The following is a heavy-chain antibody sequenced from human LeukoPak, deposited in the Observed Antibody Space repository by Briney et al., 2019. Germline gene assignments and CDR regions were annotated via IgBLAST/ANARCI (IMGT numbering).Heavy chain of an antibody. CDR3: ARGIDYSSGWYQYYFDY. D-gene: IGHD6-19*01. CDR2: IYSGDST. J-gene: IGHJ4*02. Sequence: PGGSLTLSCAASGCTVSSNYMSWVRQAPAKGLERVSVIYSGDSTYYADSVKGRFTISRDNSKNTLYLHMNSLRAEDTAVYYCARGIDYSSGWYQYYFDYWGQGTLVTVSS. V-gene: IGHV3-53*01. CDR1: GCTVSSNY.